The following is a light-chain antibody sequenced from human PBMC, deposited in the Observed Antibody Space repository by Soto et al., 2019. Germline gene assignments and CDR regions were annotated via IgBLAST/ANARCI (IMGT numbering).Light chain of an antibody. CDR1: QSVSSY. Sequence: EIVLTQSPGTLSLSPGERATLSCRASQSVSSYLAWYQQKPGQAPRLLIYDASNRATGIPPRFSGSGSGTDFTLTISSLEPEDAAVYYCQQRSNWPPITFGQGTRLEIK. J-gene: IGKJ5*01. CDR2: DAS. V-gene: IGKV3-11*01. CDR3: QQRSNWPPIT.